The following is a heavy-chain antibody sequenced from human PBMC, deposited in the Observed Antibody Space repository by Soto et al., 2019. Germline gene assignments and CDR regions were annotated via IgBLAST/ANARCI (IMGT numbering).Heavy chain of an antibody. J-gene: IGHJ3*02. CDR3: ATDSGYSYGGVI. CDR1: GGSFSGYY. V-gene: IGHV4-34*01. Sequence: QVQLQQWGAGLLKPSETLSLTCAVYGGSFSGYYWSWIRQPPGKGLEWIGEINHSGSTNYNPSLKSRVTISVDTSKNQFSLKRSSVTAADTAVYYCATDSGYSYGGVIWGQGTMVTVSS. D-gene: IGHD5-18*01. CDR2: INHSGST.